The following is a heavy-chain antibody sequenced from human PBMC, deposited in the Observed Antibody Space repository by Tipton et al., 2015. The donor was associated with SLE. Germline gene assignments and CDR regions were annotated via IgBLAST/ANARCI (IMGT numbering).Heavy chain of an antibody. D-gene: IGHD3-10*01. CDR2: IYNSGST. CDR3: ARSNEARGVIDY. V-gene: IGHV4-59*01. CDR1: GGSISSYY. J-gene: IGHJ4*02. Sequence: TLSLTCTVSGGSISSYYWSWIRQSPGKGLEWIGYIYNSGSTNYNPSLKSRVTISVDTSKNQFSLKLSSVIAADTAVYYCARSNEARGVIDYWGQGTLVTVSS.